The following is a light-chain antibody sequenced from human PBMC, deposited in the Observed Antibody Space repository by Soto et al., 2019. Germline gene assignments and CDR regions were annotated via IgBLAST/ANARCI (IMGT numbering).Light chain of an antibody. CDR1: SSDVGGYNY. V-gene: IGLV2-8*01. CDR3: SSYAGSNSVL. J-gene: IGLJ2*01. CDR2: EVT. Sequence: QSVLTQPPSASGSPGQSVTISCTGMSSDVGGYNYVSWYQQHPGKAPKLMIYEVTKRPSGVPDRFSGSKSGNTASQTVSGLQAEDEADYYCSSYAGSNSVLFGGGTQLTVL.